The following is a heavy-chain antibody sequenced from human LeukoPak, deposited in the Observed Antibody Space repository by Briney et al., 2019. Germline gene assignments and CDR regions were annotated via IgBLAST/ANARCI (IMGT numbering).Heavy chain of an antibody. Sequence: SETLSLTCTISDGSISSYYWNWIRQSPGKGLEWIGHIHYSGSTHYNPSLQSRVSIPIDTSKNHFSLNLRSVTAVDTAVYYCARWGHFDTSGYFVVDYWGQGTLVTVSS. CDR2: IHYSGST. J-gene: IGHJ4*02. V-gene: IGHV4-59*01. CDR3: ARWGHFDTSGYFVVDY. CDR1: DGSISSYY. D-gene: IGHD3-22*01.